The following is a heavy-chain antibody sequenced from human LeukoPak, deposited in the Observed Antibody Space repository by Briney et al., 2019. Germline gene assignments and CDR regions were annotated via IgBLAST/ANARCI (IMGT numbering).Heavy chain of an antibody. CDR2: INHSGST. CDR1: GGSFSGYY. V-gene: IGHV4-34*01. CDR3: ARQNGGTWNYYYYMDV. D-gene: IGHD1-1*01. Sequence: KPSETLSLTCAVYGGSFSGYYWSWIRQPPGKGLEWIGEINHSGSTNYNPSLKSRVTISVDTSKNQFSLKLSSVTAADTAVYYCARQNGGTWNYYYYMDVWGKGTTVTVSS. J-gene: IGHJ6*03.